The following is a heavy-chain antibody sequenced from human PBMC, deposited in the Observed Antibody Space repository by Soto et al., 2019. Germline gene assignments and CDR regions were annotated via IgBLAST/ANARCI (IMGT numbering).Heavy chain of an antibody. CDR1: GGSISSSSYY. V-gene: IGHV4-39*07. J-gene: IGHJ5*02. CDR3: AREASMVRGVITREDTWFDP. CDR2: IYYSGST. D-gene: IGHD3-10*01. Sequence: SETLSLTCTVSGGSISSSSYYWGWIRQPPGKGLEWIGSIYYSGSTYYNPSLKSRVTISVDTSKNQFSLKLSSVTAADTAVYYCAREASMVRGVITREDTWFDPWGQGTLVTVS.